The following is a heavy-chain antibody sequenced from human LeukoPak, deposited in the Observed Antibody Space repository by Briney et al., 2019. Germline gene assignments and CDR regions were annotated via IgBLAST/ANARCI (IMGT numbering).Heavy chain of an antibody. CDR1: GFTFSNYW. D-gene: IGHD3-10*01. CDR3: ARDRGADDY. J-gene: IGHJ4*02. CDR2: IKQDGSER. V-gene: IGHV3-7*01. Sequence: PGGSLRLSCAASGFTFSNYWMTWVRQAPGKGLEWVANIKQDGSERYYVDSVKGRFTVSRDNAKNLLYLQMNSVRAEDTAVYYCARDRGADDYWGQGTLVTVSS.